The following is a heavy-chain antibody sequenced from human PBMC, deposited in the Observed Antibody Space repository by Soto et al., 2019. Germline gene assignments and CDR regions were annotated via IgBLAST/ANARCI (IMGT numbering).Heavy chain of an antibody. D-gene: IGHD4-17*01. J-gene: IGHJ5*02. CDR2: IYHSGST. Sequence: PSETLSLTCAVSGGSISSGGYSWSWIRQPPGKGLEWIGYIYHSGSTYYNPSLKSRIIMSVDKSKNQFSLKLNSVTAADTAVYYCARGSTTVATPNGFDPWGQGTLVTGS. V-gene: IGHV4-30-2*01. CDR3: ARGSTTVATPNGFDP. CDR1: GGSISSGGYS.